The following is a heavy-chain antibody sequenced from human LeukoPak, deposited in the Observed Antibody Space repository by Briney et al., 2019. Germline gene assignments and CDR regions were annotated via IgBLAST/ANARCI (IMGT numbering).Heavy chain of an antibody. D-gene: IGHD3-16*01. Sequence: PGGPLRLSCAVSGFRFGSDWMSWVRQAPGKGLEWVANISPDGSEKFYVDSVKGRFTISRDNGKNSLYLQLNSLRADDTAVYYCARYYDPPVGDAFDLWGQGTMVTVSS. V-gene: IGHV3-7*01. CDR1: GFRFGSDW. CDR2: ISPDGSEK. CDR3: ARYYDPPVGDAFDL. J-gene: IGHJ3*01.